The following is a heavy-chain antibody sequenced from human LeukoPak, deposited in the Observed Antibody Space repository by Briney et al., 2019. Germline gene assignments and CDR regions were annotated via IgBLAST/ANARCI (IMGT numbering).Heavy chain of an antibody. CDR2: INHSGST. D-gene: IGHD1-7*01. CDR1: GGSFSGYY. V-gene: IGHV4-34*01. J-gene: IGHJ5*02. CDR3: ARRYNWNYNWFDP. Sequence: PSETLSLTCAVYGGSFSGYYWSWIRQPPGKGLEWIGEINHSGSTNYNPSLKSRVTISVDTSKNQFSLKLSSVTAADTAVCYCARRYNWNYNWFDPWGQGTLVTVSS.